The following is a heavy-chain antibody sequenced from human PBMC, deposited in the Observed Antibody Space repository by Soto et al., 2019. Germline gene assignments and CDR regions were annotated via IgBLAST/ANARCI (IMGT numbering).Heavy chain of an antibody. Sequence: GASVKVSCKASGYTFTNYYIHWVRQAPGQGLEWVGLINPKTGTTNDAPKFQGRVTMTSDTSTSTAYMELSSLRSEDTAVFYCAKAPNYYYDPWAYYFDYWGQGTLVTV. CDR1: GYTFTNYY. CDR2: INPKTGTT. V-gene: IGHV1-2*06. D-gene: IGHD3-22*01. J-gene: IGHJ4*02. CDR3: AKAPNYYYDPWAYYFDY.